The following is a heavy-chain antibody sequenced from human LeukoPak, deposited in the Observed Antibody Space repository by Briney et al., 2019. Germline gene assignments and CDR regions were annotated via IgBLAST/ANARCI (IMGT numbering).Heavy chain of an antibody. Sequence: GGSLRLSCAASGFTFSSYGMHWVRQAPGKGLEWVAVISYDGSNKYYADSVKGRFTISRDNSKNTLYLQMNSLRAVDTAVYYCAKDSGSYQLDYWGQGTLVTVSS. CDR1: GFTFSSYG. CDR3: AKDSGSYQLDY. J-gene: IGHJ4*02. CDR2: ISYDGSNK. D-gene: IGHD1-26*01. V-gene: IGHV3-30*18.